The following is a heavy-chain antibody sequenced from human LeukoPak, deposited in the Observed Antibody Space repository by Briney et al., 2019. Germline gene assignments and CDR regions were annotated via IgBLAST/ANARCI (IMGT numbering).Heavy chain of an antibody. CDR1: GFSFSNSY. CDR3: ARLLGFVTTFDY. V-gene: IGHV3-7*01. CDR2: IWPGGREK. J-gene: IGHJ4*02. D-gene: IGHD4-17*01. Sequence: GGSLRLSCGTSGFSFSNSYMSWARQCPGQGLEGVATIWPGGREKKYMDSLRYRFTISRANARDFLFLQMNNLSVEDTAVYFCARLLGFVTTFDYWGQGALVTVSS.